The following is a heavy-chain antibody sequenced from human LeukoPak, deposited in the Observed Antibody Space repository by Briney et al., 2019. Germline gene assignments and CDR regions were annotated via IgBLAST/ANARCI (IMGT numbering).Heavy chain of an antibody. CDR2: IYSGGRT. CDR1: GFIVNNNH. CDR3: AKRVYDSSGYYWDY. Sequence: GGSLRLSCAASGFIVNNNHMSWVRQAPGKGLEWVSVIYSGGRTYYADSVKGRFTISRDDSKNTLYPQMNSLRAEDTAVYYCAKRVYDSSGYYWDYWGQGTLVTVSS. J-gene: IGHJ4*02. D-gene: IGHD3-22*01. V-gene: IGHV3-53*01.